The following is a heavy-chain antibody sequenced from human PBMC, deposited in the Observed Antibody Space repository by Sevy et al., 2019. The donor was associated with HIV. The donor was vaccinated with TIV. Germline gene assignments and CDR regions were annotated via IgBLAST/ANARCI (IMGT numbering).Heavy chain of an antibody. Sequence: GGSLRLSCAASGFTFDDYAMHWVRQAPGKGLEWVSGISWNSGSIGYADSVKGRFTISRDNAKNSLYLQMNSLGAEDTALYYCAKDSFTIFGVYGMDVWGQGTTVTVSS. J-gene: IGHJ6*02. CDR2: ISWNSGSI. D-gene: IGHD3-3*01. CDR1: GFTFDDYA. V-gene: IGHV3-9*01. CDR3: AKDSFTIFGVYGMDV.